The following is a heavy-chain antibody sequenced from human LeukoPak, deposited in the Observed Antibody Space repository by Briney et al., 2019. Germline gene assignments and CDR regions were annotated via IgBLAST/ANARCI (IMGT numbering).Heavy chain of an antibody. D-gene: IGHD3-22*01. Sequence: ASVKVSCKASGYTFTSYGISWVRQAPGQGLEWMGWISAYNGNTNYAQKLQGRVTMTTDTSTSTAYMELSSLRSEDTAVYYCARLVATIQTDYYDSSGYYLGGFDYWGQGTLVTVSS. CDR1: GYTFTSYG. CDR3: ARLVATIQTDYYDSSGYYLGGFDY. V-gene: IGHV1-18*01. CDR2: ISAYNGNT. J-gene: IGHJ4*02.